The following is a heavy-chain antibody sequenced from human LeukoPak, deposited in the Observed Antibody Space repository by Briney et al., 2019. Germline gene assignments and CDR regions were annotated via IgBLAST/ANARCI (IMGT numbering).Heavy chain of an antibody. CDR2: IRYDGSNK. Sequence: PGGSLRLSCAASGFTFSSYGMHCVRQAPGKGLGWGAFIRYDGSNKYYADPVKGRFTISKDNSKNTLYLQMNSLRAEDTAVYYCAKDSGYPYYFDYWGQGTLVTVSS. D-gene: IGHD6-25*01. CDR1: GFTFSSYG. V-gene: IGHV3-30*02. J-gene: IGHJ4*02. CDR3: AKDSGYPYYFDY.